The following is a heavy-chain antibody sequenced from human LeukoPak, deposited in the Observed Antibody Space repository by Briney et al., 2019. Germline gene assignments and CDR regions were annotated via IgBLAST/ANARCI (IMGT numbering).Heavy chain of an antibody. CDR3: ARGVSVPQHDYYYYYGMDV. CDR1: GYTFTGYY. Sequence: ASVKVSCKASGYTFTGYYMHWVRQAPGQGLEWMGWINPNSGGTNYAQKFQGWVTMTRDTSISTAYMELSRLRSDDTAVYYCARGVSVPQHDYYYYYGMDVWGQGTTVTVSS. V-gene: IGHV1-2*04. J-gene: IGHJ6*02. CDR2: INPNSGGT. D-gene: IGHD2-2*01.